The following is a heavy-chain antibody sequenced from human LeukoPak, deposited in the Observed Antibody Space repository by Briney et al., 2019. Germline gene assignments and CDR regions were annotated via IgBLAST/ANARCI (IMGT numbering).Heavy chain of an antibody. V-gene: IGHV1-8*03. Sequence: ASVKVSCKASGYTFTSYDINWVRQATGQGLEWMGWMNPNSGNTGYAQKFQGRVTITRNTSISTAYMELSSLRSEDTAVYYCARGDDYVWGSLSYFDYWGQGTLVTVSS. J-gene: IGHJ4*02. CDR3: ARGDDYVWGSLSYFDY. CDR2: MNPNSGNT. D-gene: IGHD3-16*01. CDR1: GYTFTSYD.